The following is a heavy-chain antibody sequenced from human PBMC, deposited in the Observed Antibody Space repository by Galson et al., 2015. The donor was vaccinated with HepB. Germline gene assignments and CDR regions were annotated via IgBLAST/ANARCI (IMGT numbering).Heavy chain of an antibody. CDR2: INTDTGNP. CDR3: ARTPYYDSGSYYNVWFDP. V-gene: IGHV7-4-1*02. J-gene: IGHJ5*02. D-gene: IGHD3-10*01. Sequence: SVKVSCKASGYTFTNYDINWVRQATGQGLEWMGWINTDTGNPTYAQGFTGRFVFSLDTSVSTAYLQISSLQAEDTAVYYCARTPYYDSGSYYNVWFDPWGQGTLVTVSS. CDR1: GYTFTNYD.